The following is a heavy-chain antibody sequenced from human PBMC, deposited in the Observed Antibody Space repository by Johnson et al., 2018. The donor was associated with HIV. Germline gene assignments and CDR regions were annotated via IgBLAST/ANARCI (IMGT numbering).Heavy chain of an antibody. CDR1: GFIFNNYA. D-gene: IGHD3-3*02. V-gene: IGHV3-43D*03. J-gene: IGHJ3*02. CDR2: IAWDGSSA. Sequence: QLVESGGDVVQPGGSLRLSCAASGFIFNNYAMHWVRQAPGKGMEWVSLIAWDGSSAYYADSVKGRFTIARDNSKNSLYLEMNSLRADDTALYYCAKGYISPLHDAVNIWGQGTMVTVSS. CDR3: AKGYISPLHDAVNI.